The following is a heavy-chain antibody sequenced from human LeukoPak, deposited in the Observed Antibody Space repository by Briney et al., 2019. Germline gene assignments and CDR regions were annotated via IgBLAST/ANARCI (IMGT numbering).Heavy chain of an antibody. D-gene: IGHD3-10*01. CDR3: ARDEYYYGSGSYGAFDI. V-gene: IGHV4-31*03. Sequence: PSETLSLTCTVSGGSISSGGYYWSWIRQHPGKGLEWIGYIYYSGSTYYNPSLKSRVTISLDTSKNQFSLKLSSVTAADTAVYYCARDEYYYGSGSYGAFDIWGQGTMATVSS. CDR1: GGSISSGGYY. CDR2: IYYSGST. J-gene: IGHJ3*02.